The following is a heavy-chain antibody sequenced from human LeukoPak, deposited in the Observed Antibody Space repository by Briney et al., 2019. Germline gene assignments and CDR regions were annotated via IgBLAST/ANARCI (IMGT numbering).Heavy chain of an antibody. Sequence: GGSLRLSCAASGFTFSSSGMNWVRQAPGKGLEWISYISSSSTTIYYADSVKGRFTISRDNAKNSLYLQMNSLRAEDTAVYYCASGYSSGPVYWGQGNLVTVSS. CDR3: ASGYSSGPVY. CDR2: ISSSSTTI. CDR1: GFTFSSSG. V-gene: IGHV3-48*04. D-gene: IGHD6-19*01. J-gene: IGHJ4*02.